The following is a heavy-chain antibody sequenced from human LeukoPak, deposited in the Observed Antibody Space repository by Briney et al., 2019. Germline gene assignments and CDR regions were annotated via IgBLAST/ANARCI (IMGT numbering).Heavy chain of an antibody. CDR3: AKDYVWGSYRYSPADY. J-gene: IGHJ4*02. V-gene: IGHV3-23*01. CDR2: ISGSGGST. Sequence: GGSLRLSCATSGFAFSDYAMSWVRQAPGKGLEWVSAISGSGGSTYYADSVKGRFTISRDNSKNTLYLQMNSLRAEDTAVYYCAKDYVWGSYRYSPADYWGQGTLVTVSS. CDR1: GFAFSDYA. D-gene: IGHD3-16*02.